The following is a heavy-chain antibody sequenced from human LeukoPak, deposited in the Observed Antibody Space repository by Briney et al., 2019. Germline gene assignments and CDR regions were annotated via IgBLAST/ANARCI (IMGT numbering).Heavy chain of an antibody. J-gene: IGHJ4*02. D-gene: IGHD5-12*01. CDR1: GGSMSPTSYF. Sequence: SETLSLTCTVSGGSMSPTSYFWGWIRQPPGKGLEWMGSTYYSGSTYDNPSLKSRVTISIDRSKNQFSLKLTSVTAADTAVYYCGRQSYDYGVDFWGQGTLVTVSS. CDR2: TYYSGST. CDR3: GRQSYDYGVDF. V-gene: IGHV4-39*01.